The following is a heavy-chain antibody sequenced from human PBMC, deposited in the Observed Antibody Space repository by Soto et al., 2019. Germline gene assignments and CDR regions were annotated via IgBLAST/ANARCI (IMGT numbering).Heavy chain of an antibody. CDR3: ARVWGYCPSASCSLPLNDALDI. CDR2: ISAYNGDT. J-gene: IGHJ3*02. D-gene: IGHD2-2*01. Sequence: QVQLVQSGGEVKKPGASVRVSCKATGYTFINYGIGWVRQAPGQGLEWMGWISAYNGDTDYAQKFQGRVTMTTDTSTNIAYMQLRSLRSDDTAVYYCARVWGYCPSASCSLPLNDALDIWGQGTMVTVSS. CDR1: GYTFINYG. V-gene: IGHV1-18*01.